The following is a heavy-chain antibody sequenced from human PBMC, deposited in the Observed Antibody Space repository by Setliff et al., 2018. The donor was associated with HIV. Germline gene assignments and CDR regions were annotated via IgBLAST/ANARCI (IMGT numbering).Heavy chain of an antibody. D-gene: IGHD3-10*01. J-gene: IGHJ4*02. V-gene: IGHV1-2*02. CDR3: ARGFTYRGYYYGSGSYYNIQQPIDY. CDR1: GYTFTAYY. CDR2: INAYSGGT. Sequence: ASVKVSCKASGYTFTAYYMHWVRQVPGQGLEWMGWINAYSGGTNSAQNFQGRVTMTRDTSISTAYMELSRLRSDDTAVYYCARGFTYRGYYYGSGSYYNIQQPIDYWGQGTLVTVSS.